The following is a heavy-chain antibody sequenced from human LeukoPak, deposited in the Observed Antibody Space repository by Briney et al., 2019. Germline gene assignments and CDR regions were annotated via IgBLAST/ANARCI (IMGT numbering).Heavy chain of an antibody. CDR1: GGSISGYY. Sequence: SETLSLTCTVSGGSISGYYWSWIRQPPGKGLEWIGYIYYSGSTNYNPSLKSRVTISVDTSKNQFSLKLSSVTAADTAVYYCARGRSSSWYKAFDIWGQGTMVTVSS. J-gene: IGHJ3*02. D-gene: IGHD6-13*01. CDR3: ARGRSSSWYKAFDI. CDR2: IYYSGST. V-gene: IGHV4-59*08.